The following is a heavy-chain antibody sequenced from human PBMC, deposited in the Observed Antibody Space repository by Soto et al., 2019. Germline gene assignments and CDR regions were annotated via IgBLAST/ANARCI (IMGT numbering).Heavy chain of an antibody. D-gene: IGHD6-6*01. CDR2: IYYSGST. J-gene: IGHJ4*02. V-gene: IGHV4-30-4*01. CDR3: ARGNPIAAPPFFDY. CDR1: GGSISSGDYY. Sequence: SETLSLTCTVSGGSISSGDYYWSWIRQPPGKGLEWIGYIYYSGSTYYNPSLKSRVTISVDTSKNQFSLKLSSVTAADTAEYYCARGNPIAAPPFFDYWGQGTLVTVSS.